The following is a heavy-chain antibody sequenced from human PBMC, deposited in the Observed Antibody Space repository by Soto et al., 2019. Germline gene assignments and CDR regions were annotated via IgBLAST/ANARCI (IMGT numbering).Heavy chain of an antibody. V-gene: IGHV3-30-3*01. Sequence: QVQLVESGGGVVQPGRSLRLSCAASGFTFSSYAMHWVRQAPGKGLEWGAVISYDGSNKYYADSVKGRFTISIDNSKNTLYLQMNSMRAEYTAVYYCARERSSGWYYFDYWGQGTLVTVSS. CDR1: GFTFSSYA. J-gene: IGHJ4*02. CDR2: ISYDGSNK. CDR3: ARERSSGWYYFDY. D-gene: IGHD6-19*01.